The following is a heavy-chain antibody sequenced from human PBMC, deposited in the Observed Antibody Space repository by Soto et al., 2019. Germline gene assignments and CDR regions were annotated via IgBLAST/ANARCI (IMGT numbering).Heavy chain of an antibody. V-gene: IGHV3-48*02. D-gene: IGHD4-17*01. J-gene: IGHJ6*02. CDR2: ISSSSSTI. CDR1: GFTFSSYS. Sequence: PGGSLRLSCAASGFTFSSYSMNWVRQAPGKGLEWVSYISSSSSTIYYADSVKGRFTISRDNAKNSLYLQMNSLRDEDTAVYYCARDNLDDYGDYFGRPDYYYYGMDVWGQGTTVTVSS. CDR3: ARDNLDDYGDYFGRPDYYYYGMDV.